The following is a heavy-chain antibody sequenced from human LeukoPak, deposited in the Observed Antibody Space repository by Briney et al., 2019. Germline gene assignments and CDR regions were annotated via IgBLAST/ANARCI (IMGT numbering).Heavy chain of an antibody. CDR3: TRDPRHFDS. J-gene: IGHJ5*01. CDR2: ISSSSSYI. Sequence: GGSLRLSCAASGFTFTSYSMNWVRQAPGKGLEWVSSISSSSSYIYYADSVKGRFTISRDNAKNSLYLQMSSLRVEDTAVYYCTRDPRHFDSCGQGTLVTVSS. V-gene: IGHV3-21*01. D-gene: IGHD6-6*01. CDR1: GFTFTSYS.